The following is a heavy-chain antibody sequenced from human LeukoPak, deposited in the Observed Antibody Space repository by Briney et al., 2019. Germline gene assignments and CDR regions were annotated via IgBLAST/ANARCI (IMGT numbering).Heavy chain of an antibody. V-gene: IGHV4-34*01. CDR1: GGSISSYY. D-gene: IGHD1-26*01. CDR2: INHRGST. Sequence: SETLSLTCTVSGGSISSYYWSWIRQPPGKGLEWIGEINHRGSTNYNPSLKSRVTISVDTSKNQFSLKLSSVTAADTAVYYCARVYISGSYRRLNFDYWGQGTLVTVSS. J-gene: IGHJ4*02. CDR3: ARVYISGSYRRLNFDY.